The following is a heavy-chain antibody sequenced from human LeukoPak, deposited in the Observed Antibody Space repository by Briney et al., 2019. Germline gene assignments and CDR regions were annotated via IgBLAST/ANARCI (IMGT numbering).Heavy chain of an antibody. J-gene: IGHJ4*02. CDR1: GFTFGPYT. CDR2: ITSTSRYI. CDR3: ARDGSYYGQYSFDY. D-gene: IGHD1-26*01. Sequence: GGSLRLSCAASGFTFGPYTMNWVRQAPGKGLEWVSSITSTSRYIYYADSLKGRFTVSRDNAKSSLYLQMNSLTVEDTAVYYCARDGSYYGQYSFDYWGQGILVTVSS. V-gene: IGHV3-21*06.